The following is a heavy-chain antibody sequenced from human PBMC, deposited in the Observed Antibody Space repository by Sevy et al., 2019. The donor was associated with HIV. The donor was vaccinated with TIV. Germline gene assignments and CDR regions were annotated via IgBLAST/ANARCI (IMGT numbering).Heavy chain of an antibody. J-gene: IGHJ4*02. CDR2: VSKEGTNK. CDR3: ARDPHSVPHWGSFDS. CDR1: GFTFTRYA. D-gene: IGHD3-16*01. V-gene: IGHV3-30-3*01. Sequence: GGSLRLSCEASGFTFTRYAFHWVRQAPGKGLEWVAVVSKEGTNKYYADAVKGRITISRDNTRNPLFLPMQSLTADDTAVYFCARDPHSVPHWGSFDSWGQGTLVTVSS.